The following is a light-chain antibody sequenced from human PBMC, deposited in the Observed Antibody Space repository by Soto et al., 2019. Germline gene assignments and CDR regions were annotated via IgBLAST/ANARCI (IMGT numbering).Light chain of an antibody. CDR2: GTS. Sequence: EIVLTQSPGTLSLSPGERATLSCKTSQSVTSNLAWYQQKPGQAPRLLISGTSSRAAGIPDRLSGSGSGTDFTLTISRLEPEDFALYYCQQYNNWPRTFGQGTKVDIK. V-gene: IGKV3-20*01. CDR3: QQYNNWPRT. J-gene: IGKJ1*01. CDR1: QSVTSN.